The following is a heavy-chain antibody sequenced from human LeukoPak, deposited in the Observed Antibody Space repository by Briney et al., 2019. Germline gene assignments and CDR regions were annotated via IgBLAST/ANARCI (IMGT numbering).Heavy chain of an antibody. Sequence: SVDVSCQASGYTFTSYYMHWVRQAPGQGLEWMGIINPSGGSTSYEQKFQGRVTMTRDTSTSTVYMELSSLRSEDTAVYCCARDRSPGQSNFLFDYWGQGTLVTVSS. V-gene: IGHV1-46*01. CDR2: INPSGGST. CDR3: ARDRSPGQSNFLFDY. D-gene: IGHD2/OR15-2a*01. J-gene: IGHJ4*02. CDR1: GYTFTSYY.